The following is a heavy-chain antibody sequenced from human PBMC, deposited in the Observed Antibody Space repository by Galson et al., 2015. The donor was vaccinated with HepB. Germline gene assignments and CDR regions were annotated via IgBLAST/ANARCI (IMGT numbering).Heavy chain of an antibody. CDR3: ARDLPSLDFWSGSPISYYYYGMDV. Sequence: SVKVSCKASGYTFTSYGISWVQQAPGQGLEWMGWISAYNGNTNYAQKLQGRVTMTTDTSTSTAYMELRSLRSDDTAVYYCARDLPSLDFWSGSPISYYYYGMDVWGQGTTVTVSS. V-gene: IGHV1-18*04. D-gene: IGHD3-3*01. J-gene: IGHJ6*02. CDR2: ISAYNGNT. CDR1: GYTFTSYG.